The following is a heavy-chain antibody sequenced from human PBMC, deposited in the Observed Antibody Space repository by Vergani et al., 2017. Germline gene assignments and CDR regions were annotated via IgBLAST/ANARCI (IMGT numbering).Heavy chain of an antibody. CDR3: ARDCRYSSSRDYYYYYYMDV. Sequence: QVQLVQSGAEVKKPGSSVKVSCKASGGTFSSYAISWVRQAPGQGLEWMGGIIPIFGTANYAQKFQGRVTITADESTSTAYMELSSLRSEDTAVYYCARDCRYSSSRDYYYYYYMDVWGKGTTVTVSS. CDR1: GGTFSSYA. V-gene: IGHV1-69*01. J-gene: IGHJ6*03. CDR2: IIPIFGTA. D-gene: IGHD6-6*01.